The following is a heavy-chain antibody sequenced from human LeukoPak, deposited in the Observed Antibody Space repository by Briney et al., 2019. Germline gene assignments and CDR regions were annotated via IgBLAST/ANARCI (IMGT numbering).Heavy chain of an antibody. D-gene: IGHD4-17*01. CDR3: AGGDYDYGDYGHWYFDL. CDR2: INPNSGGT. Sequence: ASVKVSCKASGYTFTGYYMHWVRQAPGQGLEWMGWINPNSGGTNYAQKVQGRVTMTRDTSISTAYMALSRLRSDDTAVYYCAGGDYDYGDYGHWYFDLWGRGTLVTVSS. J-gene: IGHJ2*01. V-gene: IGHV1-2*02. CDR1: GYTFTGYY.